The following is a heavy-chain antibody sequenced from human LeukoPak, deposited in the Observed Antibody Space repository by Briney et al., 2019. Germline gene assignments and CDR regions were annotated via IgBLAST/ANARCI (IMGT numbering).Heavy chain of an antibody. CDR1: GYTFTGYY. J-gene: IGHJ4*02. D-gene: IGHD3-22*01. Sequence: ASVKVSCKGSGYTFTGYYMHWVRQAPGQGLEWMGWINPNGGGTNYAQKFQGRVTMTRDTSISTAYMELSRLRSDDTAVYYCARAPNYYDSSGQIWGQGTLVTVSS. CDR2: INPNGGGT. CDR3: ARAPNYYDSSGQI. V-gene: IGHV1-2*02.